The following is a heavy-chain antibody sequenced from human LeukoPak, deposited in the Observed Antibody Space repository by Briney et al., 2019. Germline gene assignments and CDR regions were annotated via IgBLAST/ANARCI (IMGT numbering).Heavy chain of an antibody. CDR2: IYYSGST. CDR1: GGSISSYY. V-gene: IGHV4-59*08. CDR3: ARTYYDFWSGFDI. J-gene: IGHJ3*02. Sequence: PSETLSLTCTVSGGSISSYYWSWIRQPPGKGLEWIGYIYYSGSTNYNPSLKSRVTISVDTSKNQFSLKLSSVTAADTAVYYCARTYYDFWSGFDIWGQGTMVTVSS. D-gene: IGHD3-3*01.